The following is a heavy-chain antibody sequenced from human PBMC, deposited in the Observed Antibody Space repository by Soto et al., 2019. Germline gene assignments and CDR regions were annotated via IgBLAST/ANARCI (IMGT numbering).Heavy chain of an antibody. J-gene: IGHJ4*02. D-gene: IGHD2-21*02. CDR2: ISATGGGT. V-gene: IGHV3-23*01. CDR3: AKDRQAGGKYDFYFHF. Sequence: VGSLRLSCASSVFKFSNYAMSCVRHSPGKWLEWVSLISATGGGTYYADSVKGRFTISRDNSHNTLYLQVHSLTAEDTAVYYCAKDRQAGGKYDFYFHFWGQGAQVTVSS. CDR1: VFKFSNYA.